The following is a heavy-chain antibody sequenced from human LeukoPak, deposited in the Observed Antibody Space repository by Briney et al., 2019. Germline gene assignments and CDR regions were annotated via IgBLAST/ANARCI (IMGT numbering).Heavy chain of an antibody. CDR1: GYTFTSYG. CDR3: ARDAVVTGIFDY. CDR2: ISGYNGNT. V-gene: IGHV1-18*01. J-gene: IGHJ4*02. D-gene: IGHD2-21*02. Sequence: ASVKVSCKASGYTFTSYGISWVRQAPGQGLEWMGWISGYNGNTNYAQKLQGRVTMTTDTSTSTAYMELRSLRSDDTAVYYCARDAVVTGIFDYWGQGTLVTVSS.